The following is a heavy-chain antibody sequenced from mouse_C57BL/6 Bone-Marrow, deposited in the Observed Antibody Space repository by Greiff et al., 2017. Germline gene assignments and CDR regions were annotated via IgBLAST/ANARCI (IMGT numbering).Heavy chain of an antibody. CDR2: IDPANGNT. J-gene: IGHJ2*01. V-gene: IGHV14-3*01. CDR1: GFNIKNTY. CDR3: ARGGVITTVVAHFDY. Sequence: EVQLQQSVAELVRPGASVKLSCTASGFNIKNTYMHWVKQRPEQGLEWIGRIDPANGNTKYAPKLQGKATITADTSSNTAYLQLSSLTSEYTAIYCGARGGVITTVVAHFDYWGQGTTLTVSS. D-gene: IGHD1-1*01.